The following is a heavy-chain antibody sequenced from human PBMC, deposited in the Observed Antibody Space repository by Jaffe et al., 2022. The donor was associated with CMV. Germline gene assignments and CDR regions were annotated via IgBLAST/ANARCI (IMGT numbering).Heavy chain of an antibody. CDR3: AREYYYDSSGYRPFWD. CDR2: ISSSGSTI. Sequence: EVQLVESGGGLVQPGGSLRLSCAASGFTFSSYEMNWVRQAPGKGLEWVSYISSSGSTIYYADSVKGRFTISRDNAKNSLYLQMNSLRAEDTAVYYCAREYYYDSSGYRPFWDWGQGTLVTVSS. D-gene: IGHD3-22*01. CDR1: GFTFSSYE. J-gene: IGHJ4*02. V-gene: IGHV3-48*03.